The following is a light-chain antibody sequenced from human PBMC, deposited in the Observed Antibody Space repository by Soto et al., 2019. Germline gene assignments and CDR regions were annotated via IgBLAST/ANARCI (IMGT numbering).Light chain of an antibody. CDR3: QQFYNYPRA. V-gene: IGKV1-8*01. Sequence: AIRMTQSPSSLSASTGDRVPITCRATQDIGTYLAWYQQIPGKDPKLLIYDASTLQTGVPSRFSGSGSGTDFTLTISYLQAEDFGTYYCQQFYNYPRAFGQGTKVDNK. J-gene: IGKJ1*01. CDR1: QDIGTY. CDR2: DAS.